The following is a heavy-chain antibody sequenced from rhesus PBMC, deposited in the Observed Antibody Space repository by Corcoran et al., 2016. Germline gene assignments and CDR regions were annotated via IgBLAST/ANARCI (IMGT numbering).Heavy chain of an antibody. CDR3: AKRDSSGWSFFDY. D-gene: IGHD6S26*01. CDR2: ISPGGSDT. J-gene: IGHJ4*01. Sequence: EVQLVQSGAEVTRPGESLRISCKTSGYSFTSRWISLVGQMPGKGLEWMENISPGGSDTRDRPSFQGQVTISADKSISTTYLQWSSLKASDTATYYCAKRDSSGWSFFDYWGQGVLVTVSS. CDR1: GYSFTSRW. V-gene: IGHV5S1*01.